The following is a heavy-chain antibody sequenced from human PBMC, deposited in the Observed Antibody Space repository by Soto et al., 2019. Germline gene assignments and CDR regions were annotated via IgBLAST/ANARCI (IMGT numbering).Heavy chain of an antibody. V-gene: IGHV4-30-4*01. D-gene: IGHD3-16*01. CDR2: IYYSGNT. CDR3: AREGGESSDGLYYFDS. Sequence: SETLSLTCTVSGGSTSSDNYWSWIRQPPGKGLEWIGHIYYSGNTDYNPSLKSRIAISIDTSKHQFSLKLSSVTAAHTAVYFCAREGGESSDGLYYFDSWGQGSLVTVSS. J-gene: IGHJ4*02. CDR1: GGSTSSDNY.